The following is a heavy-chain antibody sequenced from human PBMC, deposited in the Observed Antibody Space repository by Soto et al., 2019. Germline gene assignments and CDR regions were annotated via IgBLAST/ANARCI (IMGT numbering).Heavy chain of an antibody. CDR2: IHYSGST. J-gene: IGHJ4*02. V-gene: IGHV4-39*02. Sequence: SETLSLTCDVSGGSISIGTDYWGWIRQPPGKGLEWIGNIHYSGSTNYNPSLKSRLSTSVDTSKNQFSLKLSSVTAADTAVYYCAREDPPSLNWGQGTLVTVSS. D-gene: IGHD2-2*01. CDR1: GGSISIGTDY. CDR3: AREDPPSLN.